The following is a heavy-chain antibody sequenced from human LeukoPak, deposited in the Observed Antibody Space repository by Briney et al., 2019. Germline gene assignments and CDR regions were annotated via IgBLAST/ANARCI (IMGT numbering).Heavy chain of an antibody. J-gene: IGHJ4*02. CDR2: ISDSGIST. CDR1: GFTLTYYA. CDR3: AKDSAGGVNTAINY. D-gene: IGHD5-18*01. V-gene: IGHV3-23*01. Sequence: PGGSLRLSCAASGFTLTYYAMSWVRQAPGKGLEGVSVISDSGISTYYADSVKGRFTISRDNSKNTLYLQMNSLRAEDTALYYCAKDSAGGVNTAINYWGQGTLVIVSS.